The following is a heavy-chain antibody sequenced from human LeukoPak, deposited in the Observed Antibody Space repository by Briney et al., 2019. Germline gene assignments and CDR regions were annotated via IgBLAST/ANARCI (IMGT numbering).Heavy chain of an antibody. D-gene: IGHD5-12*01. CDR1: GGSISSSSYY. CDR3: ARGTKTGNTGYDWDY. CDR2: IYYSGST. V-gene: IGHV4-39*07. J-gene: IGHJ4*02. Sequence: PSETLSLTCTVSGGSISSSSYYWGWIRQPPGKGLEWIGSIYYSGSTYYNPSLRSRVTISVDTSANQFSLNLNSVTAADTAVYYCARGTKTGNTGYDWDYWGQGSVVTVSS.